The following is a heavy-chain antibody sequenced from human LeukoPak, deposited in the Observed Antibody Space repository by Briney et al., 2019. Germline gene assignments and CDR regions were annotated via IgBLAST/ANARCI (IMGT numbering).Heavy chain of an antibody. CDR1: GFTFRTYA. D-gene: IGHD3-22*01. CDR2: TGSNGVT. V-gene: IGHV3-23*01. Sequence: GGSLRLSCTGSGFTFRTYAFSWVRQAPGKGLEWVSATGSNGVTYYADSVKGRFTISRDNSKNALYLQMNGLRADDTAVYYCGIRDTSDYYVFWGQGTLDTVSS. J-gene: IGHJ4*02. CDR3: GIRDTSDYYVF.